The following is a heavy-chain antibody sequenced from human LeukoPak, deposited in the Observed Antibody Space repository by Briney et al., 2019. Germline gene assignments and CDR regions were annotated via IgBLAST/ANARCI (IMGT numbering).Heavy chain of an antibody. CDR3: ARHGFRGFAFDI. CDR1: GGSISSYY. J-gene: IGHJ3*02. Sequence: SETLSLTCTVSGGSISSYYWSWIRQPPGKGLEWIGYTYYSGSTNYNPSLKSRVTISVDTSKNQFSLKLSSVTAADTAVYYCARHGFRGFAFDIWGQGTMVTVSS. D-gene: IGHD5-12*01. CDR2: TYYSGST. V-gene: IGHV4-59*08.